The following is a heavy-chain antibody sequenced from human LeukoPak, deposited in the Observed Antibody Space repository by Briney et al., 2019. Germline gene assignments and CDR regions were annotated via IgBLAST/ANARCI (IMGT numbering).Heavy chain of an antibody. J-gene: IGHJ3*02. CDR1: GYTFTSYD. D-gene: IGHD2-15*01. V-gene: IGHV1-8*01. CDR2: MNPNSGNT. CDR3: ARVGYCSGGSCYSVNAFDI. Sequence: VASVKVSCKASGYTFTSYDINWVRQATGQGLEWMGWMNPNSGNTGYAQKFQGRVTMTRNASISTAYMELSRLRSDDTAVYYCARVGYCSGGSCYSVNAFDIWGQGTMVTVSS.